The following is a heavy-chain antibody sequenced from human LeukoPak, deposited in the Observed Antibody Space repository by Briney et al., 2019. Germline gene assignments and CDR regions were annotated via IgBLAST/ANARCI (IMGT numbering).Heavy chain of an antibody. CDR1: GYSISSGYY. D-gene: IGHD4-17*01. J-gene: IGHJ4*02. Sequence: PSETLSLTCTVSGYSISSGYYWGWIRQPPGKGLEWIGSIFHSGSTYYNPSLKSRVTISVDTSKNQFSLKLSSVTAADTAVYYCARLGYGEDYWGQGTLVTVSS. CDR3: ARLGYGEDY. V-gene: IGHV4-38-2*02. CDR2: IFHSGST.